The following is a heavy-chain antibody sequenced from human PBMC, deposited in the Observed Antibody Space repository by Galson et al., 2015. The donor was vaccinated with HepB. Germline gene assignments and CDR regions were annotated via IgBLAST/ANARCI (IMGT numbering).Heavy chain of an antibody. CDR1: GFTFSSYW. CDR3: ARDDSSSWYPDAFDI. Sequence: SLRLSCAASGFTFSSYWMSWVRQAPGKGLEWVANIKQDGSEKYYVDPVKGRFTISRDNAKNSLYLQMNSLRAEDTAVYYCARDDSSSWYPDAFDIWGQGTMVTVSS. D-gene: IGHD6-13*01. J-gene: IGHJ3*02. V-gene: IGHV3-7*03. CDR2: IKQDGSEK.